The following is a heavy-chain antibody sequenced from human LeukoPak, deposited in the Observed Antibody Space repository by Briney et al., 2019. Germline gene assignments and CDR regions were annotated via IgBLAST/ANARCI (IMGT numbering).Heavy chain of an antibody. CDR2: ISYDGSNK. D-gene: IGHD1-7*01. Sequence: GGSLRLSCAASGFTFSSYAMHWVRQAPGKGLEWVAVISYDGSNKYYADSVKGRFTISRDNSKNTLYLQMNSLRAEDTAVYYCARGHPNWNYRTDAFDIWGQGTMVTVSS. CDR3: ARGHPNWNYRTDAFDI. V-gene: IGHV3-30-3*01. J-gene: IGHJ3*02. CDR1: GFTFSSYA.